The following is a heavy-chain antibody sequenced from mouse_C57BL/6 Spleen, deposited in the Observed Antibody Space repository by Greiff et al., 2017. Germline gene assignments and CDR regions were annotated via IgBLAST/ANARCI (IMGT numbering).Heavy chain of an antibody. J-gene: IGHJ4*01. CDR3: ARCGLSNGDYYAMDD. CDR2: ISGGGGNT. Sequence: EVKVVESGGGLVKPGGSLKLSCAASGFTFSSYTMSWVRQTPEKRLEWVATISGGGGNTYYPDSVKGRFTISSDNAKNTLYLQMSSLRSEDTALYSSARCGLSNGDYYAMDDWGQGTSVTVSS. CDR1: GFTFSSYT. V-gene: IGHV5-9*01. D-gene: IGHD2-5*01.